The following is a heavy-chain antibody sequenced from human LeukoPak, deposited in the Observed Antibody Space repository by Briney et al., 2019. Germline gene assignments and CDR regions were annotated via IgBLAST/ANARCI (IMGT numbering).Heavy chain of an antibody. D-gene: IGHD1-20*01. J-gene: IGHJ4*02. Sequence: PSETLSLTCTVSGGSITSTTYYWSWIRQPAGKGPEWIGRIYTSGITAYNPSLESRVTMSVDTSKSQFSLKLSSVTAADTAVYYCTRRITGTTSDSFDYWGQGILVTVSS. CDR3: TRRITGTTSDSFDY. V-gene: IGHV4-61*02. CDR2: IYTSGIT. CDR1: GGSITSTTYY.